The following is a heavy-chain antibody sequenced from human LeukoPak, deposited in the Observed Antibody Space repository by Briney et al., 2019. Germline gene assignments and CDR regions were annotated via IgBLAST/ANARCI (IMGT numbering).Heavy chain of an antibody. CDR2: ISWNSGSI. D-gene: IGHD5-18*01. Sequence: GGSLRLSCAASGFTFYDYAMHWVRHAPGKGLEWVSGISWNSGSIGYADSVKGRFTISRDNAKNSLYLQMNSLRAEDTALYYCAKDVAVDTAMAASYFDYWGQGTLVTVSS. CDR3: AKDVAVDTAMAASYFDY. V-gene: IGHV3-9*01. CDR1: GFTFYDYA. J-gene: IGHJ4*02.